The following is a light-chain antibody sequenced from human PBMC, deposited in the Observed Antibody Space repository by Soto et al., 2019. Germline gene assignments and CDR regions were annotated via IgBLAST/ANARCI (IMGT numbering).Light chain of an antibody. CDR2: GAS. Sequence: EIVLTQSPATLSVSPGERVSLSCRDSESVDINLAWYQQKTGQAPRLLIYGASTRATDMPGRFSGRGSGTEFTLTISSLQSEDFAVYYCQQYRNWPRTFGQGTKVDI. J-gene: IGKJ1*01. V-gene: IGKV3-15*01. CDR1: ESVDIN. CDR3: QQYRNWPRT.